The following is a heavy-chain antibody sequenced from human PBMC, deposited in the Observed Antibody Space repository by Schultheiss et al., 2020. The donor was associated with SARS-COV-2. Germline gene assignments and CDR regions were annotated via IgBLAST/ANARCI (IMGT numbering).Heavy chain of an antibody. CDR1: GFTFSSYV. J-gene: IGHJ4*02. CDR2: ISASGATT. CDR3: ARDGGGSYSDW. V-gene: IGHV3-23*01. Sequence: GGSLRLSCAASGFTFSSYVMSWVRQAPGRGLEWVAAISASGATTDYADSVKGRFTISRDNAKNSLYLQMNSLRAEDTAVYYCARDGGGSYSDWWGQGTLVTVSS. D-gene: IGHD1-26*01.